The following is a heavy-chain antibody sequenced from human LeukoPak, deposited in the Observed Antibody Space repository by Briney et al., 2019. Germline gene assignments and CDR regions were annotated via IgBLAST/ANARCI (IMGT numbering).Heavy chain of an antibody. CDR3: ITEPHDYGDFTFGY. Sequence: GGSLRLSCGASELAFKNVWMSWVRQAPGKGLEWVGRISSKSDGGTTDYAAPVKGRFTISRDDSTNTLSLQMSCPKAEDTALYFCITEPHDYGDFTFGYWGQGTLVTVSS. J-gene: IGHJ4*02. CDR2: ISSKSDGGTT. D-gene: IGHD4-17*01. CDR1: ELAFKNVW. V-gene: IGHV3-15*01.